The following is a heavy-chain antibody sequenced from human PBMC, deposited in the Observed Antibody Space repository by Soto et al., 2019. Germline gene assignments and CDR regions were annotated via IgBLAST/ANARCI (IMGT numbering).Heavy chain of an antibody. CDR3: ARVASGSYPYYFDY. CDR2: ISSSSSYI. V-gene: IGHV3-21*01. CDR1: VFTFSSYS. Sequence: GSLRLSCAASVFTFSSYSMNWVLQAPGKGLEWVSSISSSSSYIYYADSVKGRFTISRDNAKNSLYLQMNSLRAEDTAVYYCARVASGSYPYYFDYWGQGTLVTVSS. D-gene: IGHD1-26*01. J-gene: IGHJ4*02.